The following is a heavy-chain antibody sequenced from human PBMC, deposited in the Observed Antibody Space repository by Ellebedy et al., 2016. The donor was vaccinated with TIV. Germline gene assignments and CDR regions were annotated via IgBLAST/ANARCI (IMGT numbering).Heavy chain of an antibody. D-gene: IGHD4-17*01. CDR2: IIPIFGTA. V-gene: IGHV1-69*13. J-gene: IGHJ6*02. CDR3: ARDGTTVIFYGMDV. Sequence: SVKVSXXASGGTFSSYAISWVRQAPGQGLEWMGGIIPIFGTANYAQKFQGRVTITADESTSTAYMELSSLRSEDTAVYYCARDGTTVIFYGMDVWGQGTTVTVSS. CDR1: GGTFSSYA.